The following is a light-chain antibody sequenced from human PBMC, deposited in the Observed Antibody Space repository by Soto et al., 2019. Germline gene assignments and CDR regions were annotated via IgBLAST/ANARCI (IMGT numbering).Light chain of an antibody. CDR3: QQHSDWPLT. V-gene: IGKV3-11*01. Sequence: EIVLIQSPATLSLSPGERATLSCRASQSVSSSLAWYQQNPGQAPRLLIFDASNRATGIPVRFSGRGSGTDFSFTISSLEPEDFTVYYCQQHSDWPLTFGGGTRVEIK. CDR1: QSVSSS. CDR2: DAS. J-gene: IGKJ4*01.